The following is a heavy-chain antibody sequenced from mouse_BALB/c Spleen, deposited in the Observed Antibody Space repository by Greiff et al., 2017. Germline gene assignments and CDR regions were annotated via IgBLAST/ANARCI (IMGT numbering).Heavy chain of an antibody. CDR1: GFTFSSYA. V-gene: IGHV5-6-5*01. D-gene: IGHD2-3*01. CDR3: ARGLYDGYY. Sequence: EVQLVESGGGLVKPGGSLKLSCAASGFTFSSYAMSWVRQTPEKRLEWVASISSGGSTYYPDSVKGRFTISRDNARNILYLQMSSLRSEDTAMYYCARGLYDGYYGGQGTSVTVSS. CDR2: ISSGGST. J-gene: IGHJ4*01.